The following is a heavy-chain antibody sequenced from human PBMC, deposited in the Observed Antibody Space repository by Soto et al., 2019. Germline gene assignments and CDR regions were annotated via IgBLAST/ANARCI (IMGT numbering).Heavy chain of an antibody. Sequence: QVQLVESGGGVVQPGRSLRLSCAASGFTFSTYAMHWVRQAPGKGLEWVAVIWYDGSNKYHADSVKGRFTISRDNSKNTLYLQMNSLRAEDTAVYYCARSADSSGDYFSSFDYWGQGTLVTVSS. CDR2: IWYDGSNK. CDR3: ARSADSSGDYFSSFDY. D-gene: IGHD3-22*01. J-gene: IGHJ4*02. CDR1: GFTFSTYA. V-gene: IGHV3-33*01.